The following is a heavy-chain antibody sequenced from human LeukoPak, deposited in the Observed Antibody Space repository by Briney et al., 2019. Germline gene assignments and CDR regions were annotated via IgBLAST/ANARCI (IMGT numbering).Heavy chain of an antibody. CDR2: ISYDGSNK. J-gene: IGHJ4*02. CDR3: ARDGVDYSSGWYIGGHFDY. Sequence: GGSLRLSCAASGFTFSSYAMHWVRQAPGKGLEWVAVISYDGSNKYYADSVKGRFTISRDNSKNTLYLQMNSLRAEDTAVYYCARDGVDYSSGWYIGGHFDYWGQGTLVTVSS. CDR1: GFTFSSYA. D-gene: IGHD6-19*01. V-gene: IGHV3-30*04.